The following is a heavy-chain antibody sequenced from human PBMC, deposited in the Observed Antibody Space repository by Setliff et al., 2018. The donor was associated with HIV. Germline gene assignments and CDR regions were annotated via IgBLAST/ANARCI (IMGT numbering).Heavy chain of an antibody. CDR2: VTSSGDST. CDR1: GVSVSSRA. CDR3: VRGGVDTNMVTI. Sequence: SGGSLRLSCSASGVSVSSRAMHWVRQAPGKGLEYVSAVTSSGDSTYYADSVKGRFSISKDNSKNTLYLQMNSLRVEDTAMYYCVRGGVDTNMVTIWGHGTLVTVSS. J-gene: IGHJ4*01. V-gene: IGHV3-64D*09. D-gene: IGHD5-18*01.